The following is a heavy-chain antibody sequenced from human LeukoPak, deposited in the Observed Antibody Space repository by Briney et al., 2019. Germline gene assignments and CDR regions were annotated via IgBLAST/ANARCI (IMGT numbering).Heavy chain of an antibody. Sequence: GGSLRLSCAASGFPFNNYWMHWIRQAPGKGLVWVSSINTDGRTTRYAASVQGRFTISRDNAKNTLYLQMNSLRDDDTAVYYCARAGASGWYAAGWFDPWGQGTLVTVSS. D-gene: IGHD6-19*01. CDR1: GFPFNNYW. CDR3: ARAGASGWYAAGWFDP. V-gene: IGHV3-74*01. J-gene: IGHJ5*02. CDR2: INTDGRTT.